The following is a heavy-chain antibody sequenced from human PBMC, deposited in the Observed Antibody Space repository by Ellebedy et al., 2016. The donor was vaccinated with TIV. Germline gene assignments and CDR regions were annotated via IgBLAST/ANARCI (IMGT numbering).Heavy chain of an antibody. J-gene: IGHJ4*02. D-gene: IGHD4-17*01. CDR2: IWYDGSNK. V-gene: IGHV3-33*01. CDR3: ARWPSGDAPLDY. CDR1: GFTFSSYG. Sequence: GESLKISCAASGFTFSSYGMHWVRQAPGKGLEWVAVIWYDGSNKYYADSVKGRFTISRDNSKNTLYLQMNSLRAEDTAVYYCARWPSGDAPLDYWGQGTLVTVSS.